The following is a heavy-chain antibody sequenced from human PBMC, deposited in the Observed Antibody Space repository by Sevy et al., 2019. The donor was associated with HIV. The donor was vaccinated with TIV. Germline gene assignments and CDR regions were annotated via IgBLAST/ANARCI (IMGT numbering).Heavy chain of an antibody. Sequence: GGSLRLSCAASGFTFSIIYMNWVRQSPGKGLEWVGRMKSKTDGGTTDYAAPVKDRFTMSRDDSKNTLYLQMNRLETDDTAVYYCTTVGFPHWGSEAFDIWGQGTMVTVSS. V-gene: IGHV3-15*01. CDR1: GFTFSIIY. CDR2: MKSKTDGGTT. J-gene: IGHJ3*02. CDR3: TTVGFPHWGSEAFDI. D-gene: IGHD3-16*01.